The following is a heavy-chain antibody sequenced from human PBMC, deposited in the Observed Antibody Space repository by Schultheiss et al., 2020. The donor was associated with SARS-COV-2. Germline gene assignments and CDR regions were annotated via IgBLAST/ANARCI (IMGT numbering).Heavy chain of an antibody. CDR1: GFTFSSYA. CDR3: ARDRVPGDPLVY. D-gene: IGHD2-21*02. Sequence: GGSLRLSCAASGFTFSSYAMSWVRQAPGKGLEWVSAISGSGRSTYYADSVKGRFTISRDNAKNTLYLQMNSLRAEDTAVYYCARDRVPGDPLVYWGQGTLVTVSS. J-gene: IGHJ4*02. V-gene: IGHV3-23*01. CDR2: ISGSGRST.